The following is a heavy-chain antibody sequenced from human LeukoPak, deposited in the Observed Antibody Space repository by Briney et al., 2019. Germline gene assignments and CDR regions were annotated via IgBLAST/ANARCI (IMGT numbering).Heavy chain of an antibody. CDR1: GFTFSSYG. V-gene: IGHV3-30*03. Sequence: PGGSLRLSCAASGFTFSSYGMHWVRQAPGKGLEWVAVISYDGSNKYYADSVKGRFTISRDNAKNSLYLQMNSLRAEDTAVYYCARTSAARYAFDIWGQGTMVTVSS. D-gene: IGHD6-6*01. J-gene: IGHJ3*02. CDR2: ISYDGSNK. CDR3: ARTSAARYAFDI.